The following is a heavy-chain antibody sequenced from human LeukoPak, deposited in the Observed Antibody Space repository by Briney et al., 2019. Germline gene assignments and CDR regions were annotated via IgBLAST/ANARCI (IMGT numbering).Heavy chain of an antibody. CDR2: ISSSSSYI. CDR3: ARDAIYSSGGSCCDY. V-gene: IGHV3-21*01. CDR1: GFTFSSYS. J-gene: IGHJ4*02. D-gene: IGHD2-15*01. Sequence: PGGSLRLSCAASGFTFSSYSINWVRQAPGKGLEWVSSISSSSSYIYYADSVKGRFTISRDNAKNSLYLQMNSLRAEDTAVYYCARDAIYSSGGSCCDYWGQGTLVTVSS.